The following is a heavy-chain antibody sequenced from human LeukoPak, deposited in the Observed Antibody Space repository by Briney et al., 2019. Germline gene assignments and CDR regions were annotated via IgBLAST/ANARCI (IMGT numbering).Heavy chain of an antibody. CDR3: AREGNYDFWSGYPSLIGAIDYYYYYMDV. CDR2: ISAYNGNT. J-gene: IGHJ6*03. CDR1: GYTFTSYG. V-gene: IGHV1-18*01. Sequence: ASVKVSCKASGYTFTSYGISWVRQAPGQGLEWMGWISAYNGNTNYAQKLQGRVTMTTDTSTSTAYMELRSLRSDDTAVYYCAREGNYDFWSGYPSLIGAIDYYYYYMDVWGKGTTVTISS. D-gene: IGHD3-3*01.